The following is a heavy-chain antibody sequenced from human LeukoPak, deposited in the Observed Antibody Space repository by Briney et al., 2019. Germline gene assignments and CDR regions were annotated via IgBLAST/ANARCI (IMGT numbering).Heavy chain of an antibody. Sequence: GVSLRLSCAASGFTFSTYAMSWVPRAPGRGQEWVSAIYGSGGTTYYADSVKGRFTISRDNSKNTLYLHMNSLRAEDTAVYYCARAYEIVVVITANFDYWGQGTLVTVSS. CDR2: IYGSGGTT. V-gene: IGHV3-23*01. CDR1: GFTFSTYA. CDR3: ARAYEIVVVITANFDY. D-gene: IGHD3-22*01. J-gene: IGHJ4*02.